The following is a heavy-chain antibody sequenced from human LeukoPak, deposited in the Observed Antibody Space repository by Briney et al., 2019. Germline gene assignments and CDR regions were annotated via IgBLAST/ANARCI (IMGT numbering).Heavy chain of an antibody. CDR2: IYYSGST. CDR1: GGSISSYY. V-gene: IGHV4-59*12. Sequence: SETLSLTCTVSGGSISSYYWSWIRQPPGKGLEWIGYIYYSGSTYYNPSLKSRVTISVDTSKNQFSLKLSSVTAADTAVYYYARDLAAAAFGIWGQGTMVTVSS. D-gene: IGHD6-13*01. J-gene: IGHJ3*02. CDR3: ARDLAAAAFGI.